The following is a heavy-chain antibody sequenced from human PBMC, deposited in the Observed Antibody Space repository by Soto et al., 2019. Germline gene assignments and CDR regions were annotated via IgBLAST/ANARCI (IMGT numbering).Heavy chain of an antibody. V-gene: IGHV5-10-1*01. D-gene: IGHD3-22*01. J-gene: IGHJ4*02. CDR1: GYSFAGYW. Sequence: GESLKISCKGSGYSFAGYWITWVRQKPGKGLEWMGRSDPSDSQTYYSPSFRGHVTISVTKSITTVSLQWSSLRASDTAMYYCARQIYDSDTGPNFQYYFDSWGQGTPVTVSS. CDR2: SDPSDSQT. CDR3: ARQIYDSDTGPNFQYYFDS.